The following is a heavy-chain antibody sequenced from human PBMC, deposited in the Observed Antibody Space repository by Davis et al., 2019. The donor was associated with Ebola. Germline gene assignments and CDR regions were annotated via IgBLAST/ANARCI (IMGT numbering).Heavy chain of an antibody. CDR2: IIPIFGTA. V-gene: IGHV1-69*13. Sequence: SVKVSCKASGGTFSSYAISWVRQAPGQGLEWMGGIIPIFGTANYAQKFQGRVTITADESTSTAYMELSSLRSEDTAVYYCARASSIAARSYYYGMDVWGQGTTVTVSS. CDR3: ARASSIAARSYYYGMDV. D-gene: IGHD6-6*01. J-gene: IGHJ6*02. CDR1: GGTFSSYA.